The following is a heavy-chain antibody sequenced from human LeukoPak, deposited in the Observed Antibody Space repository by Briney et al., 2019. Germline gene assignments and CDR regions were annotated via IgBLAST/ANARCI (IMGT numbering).Heavy chain of an antibody. Sequence: SETLSLTCTVSGDSISGFYWSWIRQAAGKGLEWIGHIYTSGSTNYNPSLKSRVTMSVDMSKNQFSLKLRSVTAADTAVYYCARVPAYDSSGYYFDYWGQGTLVTVSS. CDR3: ARVPAYDSSGYYFDY. D-gene: IGHD3-22*01. V-gene: IGHV4-4*07. CDR2: IYTSGST. J-gene: IGHJ4*02. CDR1: GDSISGFY.